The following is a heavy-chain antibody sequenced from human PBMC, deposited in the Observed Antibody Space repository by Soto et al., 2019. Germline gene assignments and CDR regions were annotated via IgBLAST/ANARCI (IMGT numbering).Heavy chain of an antibody. CDR1: GGSISSSSYY. Sequence: SETVSLTCTVSGGSISSSSYYCGWIRQPPGKGLEWIGSIYYSGSTYYNPSLKSRVTISVDTSKNQLSLKLSSVTAADTAVYYCASSRQQLDGPYYYYGMDVWGQGTTVTVSS. CDR2: IYYSGST. V-gene: IGHV4-39*01. J-gene: IGHJ6*02. D-gene: IGHD6-13*01. CDR3: ASSRQQLDGPYYYYGMDV.